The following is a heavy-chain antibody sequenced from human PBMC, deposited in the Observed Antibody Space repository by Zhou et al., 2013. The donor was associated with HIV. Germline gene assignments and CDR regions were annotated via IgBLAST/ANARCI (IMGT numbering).Heavy chain of an antibody. D-gene: IGHD2-8*01. CDR3: ARDAPYCTNGVCYFEYFQH. Sequence: QVQLVQSGAEVKKPGSSVKVSCKASGGTFSSYAISWVRQAPGQGLEWMGGIIPIFGTANYAQKFQGRVTITTDESTSTAYMELSSLRSEDTAVYYCARDAPYCTNGVCYFEYFQHWGQGTLVTVSS. V-gene: IGHV1-69*05. J-gene: IGHJ1*01. CDR2: IIPIFGTA. CDR1: GGTFSSYA.